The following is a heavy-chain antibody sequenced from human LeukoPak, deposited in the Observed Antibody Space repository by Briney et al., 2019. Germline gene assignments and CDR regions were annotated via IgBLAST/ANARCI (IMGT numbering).Heavy chain of an antibody. V-gene: IGHV3-21*01. J-gene: IGHJ4*02. CDR1: GFTFSSYS. D-gene: IGHD6-13*01. CDR2: ISSSSSYI. CDR3: ARDSSSWTTGY. Sequence: PGGSLRLSCAASGFTFSSYSMNWVRQAPGKGLEWVSSISSSSSYIYYADSVKGRFTISRDNAKNSLYLQINSLRAEDTAVYYCARDSSSWTTGYWGQGTLVTVSS.